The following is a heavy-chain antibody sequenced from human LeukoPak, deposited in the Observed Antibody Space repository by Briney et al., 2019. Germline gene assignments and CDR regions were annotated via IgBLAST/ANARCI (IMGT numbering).Heavy chain of an antibody. CDR1: GFSFSSYW. CDR2: VRQDGSQK. CDR3: ARDSGYRDY. J-gene: IGHJ4*02. D-gene: IGHD3-9*01. V-gene: IGHV3-7*03. Sequence: GSLRLSCRASGFSFSSYWMSWVRQAPGKGLEWVANVRQDGSQKYYLDSVKGRFTISRDNAKNSLYLQMDSLRVEDTAVYYCARDSGYRDYWGQGTPVTVSS.